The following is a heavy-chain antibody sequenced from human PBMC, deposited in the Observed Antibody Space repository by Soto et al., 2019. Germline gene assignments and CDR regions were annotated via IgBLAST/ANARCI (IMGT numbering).Heavy chain of an antibody. CDR3: ARDLQYSRLFYGMDV. J-gene: IGHJ6*02. D-gene: IGHD6-13*01. CDR1: GGSISSYF. Sequence: ASETLSLTCTVSGGSISSYFWSWIRQPPGKGLEWIGYIYYIGSTYYNPSLKSRVTISVDTSKNQFSLKLISVTAADTAVYYCARDLQYSRLFYGMDVWGQGTTVTVSS. CDR2: IYYIGST. V-gene: IGHV4-59*12.